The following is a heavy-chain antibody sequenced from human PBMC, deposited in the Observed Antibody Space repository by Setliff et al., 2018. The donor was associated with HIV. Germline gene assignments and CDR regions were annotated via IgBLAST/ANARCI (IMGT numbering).Heavy chain of an antibody. V-gene: IGHV4-39*01. J-gene: IGHJ4*02. D-gene: IGHD3-9*01. CDR3: ARLKGGYDLLTCDYVPSYFDY. CDR2: IYYSGTT. CDR1: GGSISTSSYY. Sequence: SETLSLTCTVSGGSISTSSYYWGWIRQPPGKGLEWIGSIYYSGTTYYNPSLKSRVTISVDTSKNQFSLKLSSVTAADTALYHCARLKGGYDLLTCDYVPSYFDYWGQGTLVTVSS.